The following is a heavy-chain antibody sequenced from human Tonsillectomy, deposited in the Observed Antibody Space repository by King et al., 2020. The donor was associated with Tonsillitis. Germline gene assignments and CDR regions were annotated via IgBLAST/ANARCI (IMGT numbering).Heavy chain of an antibody. CDR3: AKSRGPEVGVRDAFDI. D-gene: IGHD1-26*01. CDR1: GFTFSSYA. CDR2: ISGSGGST. Sequence: VQLVESGGGLVQPGGSLRLSCAASGFTFSSYAMSWVRQAPGKGLEWVSAISGSGGSTYYADSVKGRFTISRDNSKNTLYLQMNSLRAEDTAVYYCAKSRGPEVGVRDAFDIWGQGTMVTVSS. J-gene: IGHJ3*02. V-gene: IGHV3-23*04.